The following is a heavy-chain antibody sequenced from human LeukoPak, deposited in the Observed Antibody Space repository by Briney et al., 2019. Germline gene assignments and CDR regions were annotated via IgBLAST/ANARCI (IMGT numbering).Heavy chain of an antibody. D-gene: IGHD3-22*01. V-gene: IGHV4-34*01. CDR2: INHSGST. CDR1: GGSFSGYY. Sequence: SETLSLTCAVYGGSFSGYYWRWIRQPPGKGLEWIGEINHSGSTNYNPSLKSRVTISVDTSKNQFSLKLSSVTAADTAVYYCARGLYYYDSSGYYYVLRYFVYWGQGTLVTVSS. CDR3: ARGLYYYDSSGYYYVLRYFVY. J-gene: IGHJ4*02.